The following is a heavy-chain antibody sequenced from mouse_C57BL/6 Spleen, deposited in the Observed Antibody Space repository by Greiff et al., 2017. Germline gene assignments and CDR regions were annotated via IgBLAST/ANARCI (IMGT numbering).Heavy chain of an antibody. V-gene: IGHV1-66*01. CDR1: GYSFTSYY. J-gene: IGHJ2*01. Sequence: QVQLKQSGPELVKPGASVKISCKASGYSFTSYYIHWVKQRPGQGLEWIGWIYPGSGNTKYNEKFKGKATLTADTSSSTAYMQLSSLTSEDSAVYYGAGGYPPYFDYWGQGTTLTVSS. D-gene: IGHD3-1*01. CDR3: AGGYPPYFDY. CDR2: IYPGSGNT.